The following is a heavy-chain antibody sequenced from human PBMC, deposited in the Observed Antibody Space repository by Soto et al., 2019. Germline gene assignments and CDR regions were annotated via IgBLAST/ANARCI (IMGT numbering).Heavy chain of an antibody. V-gene: IGHV3-30*18. CDR2: ISYDGSNK. J-gene: IGHJ4*02. Sequence: GGSLRLSCAASGFTFSSYVMHWVRQAPGKGLEWVAVISYDGSNKYYADSVKGRFTISRDNSKNTLYLQMNSLRAEDTAVYYCAKGPLYYDILTGPKEYWGQGTLVTVSS. CDR1: GFTFSSYV. CDR3: AKGPLYYDILTGPKEY. D-gene: IGHD3-9*01.